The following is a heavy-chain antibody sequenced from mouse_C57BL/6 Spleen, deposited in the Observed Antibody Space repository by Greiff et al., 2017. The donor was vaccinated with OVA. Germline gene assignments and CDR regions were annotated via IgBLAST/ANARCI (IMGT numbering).Heavy chain of an antibody. CDR2: IDPETGGT. CDR1: GYTFTDYE. V-gene: IGHV1-15*01. CDR3: TKGTTLPYFDY. D-gene: IGHD1-1*01. Sequence: VQLQQSGAELVRPGASVTLSCKASGYTFTDYEMHWVKQTPVHGLEWIGAIDPETGGTAYNQKFKGKAILTADKSSSTAYMELRSLTSEDSAVYYCTKGTTLPYFDYWGQGTTLTVSS. J-gene: IGHJ2*01.